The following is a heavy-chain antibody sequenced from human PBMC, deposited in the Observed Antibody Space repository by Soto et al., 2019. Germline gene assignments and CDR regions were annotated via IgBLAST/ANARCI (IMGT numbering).Heavy chain of an antibody. CDR3: ARQLSYYDSSGYYYVDYFDY. CDR1: GFTFSDYY. J-gene: IGHJ4*02. CDR2: ISSSGSTI. Sequence: QVQLVESGGGLVQPGGSLRLSCAASGFTFSDYYMSWIRQAPGKGLEWVSYISSSGSTIYYADSVKGRFTISRDNAKNSLYLQMNSLRAEDTAVYYCARQLSYYDSSGYYYVDYFDYWGQGTLVTVSS. V-gene: IGHV3-11*01. D-gene: IGHD3-22*01.